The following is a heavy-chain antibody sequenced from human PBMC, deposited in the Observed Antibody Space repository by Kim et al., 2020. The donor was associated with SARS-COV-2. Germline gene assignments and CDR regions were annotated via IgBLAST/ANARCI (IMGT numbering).Heavy chain of an antibody. CDR1: GFTFRSSW. CDR2: INQDGSQK. Sequence: GGSLRLSCAASGFTFRSSWMNWARQAPGKGLEWVANINQDGSQKIYVDSVKGRFTISRDNAQNSLYLQMNSLRAEDTAVYYCVRSVDYWGQGTLVTVSS. V-gene: IGHV3-7*01. J-gene: IGHJ4*02. CDR3: VRSVDY.